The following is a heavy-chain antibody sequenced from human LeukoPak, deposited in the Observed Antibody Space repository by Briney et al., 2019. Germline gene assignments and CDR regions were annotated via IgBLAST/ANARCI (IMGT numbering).Heavy chain of an antibody. D-gene: IGHD6-6*01. CDR2: ISTSGSTI. CDR1: GFTFSSYE. J-gene: IGHJ3*02. V-gene: IGHV3-48*03. Sequence: PGGSLRLSCAASGFTFSSYEMNWVRQAPGKGLEWDSHISTSGSTIYYADSVEGRFTISRDNAKNSLYLQMNSLRAEDTAVYYCARDCSDCSSSSFIWGQETMVTVSS. CDR3: ARDCSDCSSSSFI.